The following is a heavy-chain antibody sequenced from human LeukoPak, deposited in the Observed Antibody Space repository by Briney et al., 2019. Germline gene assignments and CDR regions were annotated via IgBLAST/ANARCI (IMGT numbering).Heavy chain of an antibody. V-gene: IGHV1-24*01. D-gene: IGHD3-22*01. Sequence: ASVKVSCKVSGHTLTELSMHWVRQAPGKGLEWMGGFDPEDGETIYAQKFQGRVTMTEDTSTDTAYMELSSLRSEDTAVYYCATVQLYYYDSSGYHSPFDYWGQGTLVTVSS. CDR3: ATVQLYYYDSSGYHSPFDY. CDR1: GHTLTELS. J-gene: IGHJ4*02. CDR2: FDPEDGET.